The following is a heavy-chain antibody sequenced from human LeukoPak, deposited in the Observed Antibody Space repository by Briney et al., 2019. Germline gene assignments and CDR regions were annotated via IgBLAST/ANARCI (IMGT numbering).Heavy chain of an antibody. V-gene: IGHV1-2*02. CDR3: ARGSTTAASKSYYMDV. CDR1: GYTFTGYY. CDR2: IYPNSGGT. J-gene: IGHJ6*03. D-gene: IGHD2/OR15-2a*01. Sequence: ASVKVSCTASGYTFTGYYMHWVRQAPGQGLEWMGWIYPNSGGTNYAQKFQGRVTMTRDTSISTAYMELSSLRSDDTAVYYCARGSTTAASKSYYMDVWDKGTTVTVSS.